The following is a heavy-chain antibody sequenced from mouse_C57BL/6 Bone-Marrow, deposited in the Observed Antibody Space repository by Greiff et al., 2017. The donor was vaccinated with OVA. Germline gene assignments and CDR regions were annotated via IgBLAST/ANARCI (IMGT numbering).Heavy chain of an antibody. Sequence: QVQLKQSGAELARPGASVKLSCKASGYTFTSYGISWVKQRTGQGLEWIGEIYPRSGNTYYNEKFKGKATLTADKSSSTAYMELRSLTSEDSAVYFCAPQLRYWYFDVWGTGTTVTVSS. J-gene: IGHJ1*03. CDR2: IYPRSGNT. V-gene: IGHV1-81*01. D-gene: IGHD1-1*01. CDR1: GYTFTSYG. CDR3: APQLRYWYFDV.